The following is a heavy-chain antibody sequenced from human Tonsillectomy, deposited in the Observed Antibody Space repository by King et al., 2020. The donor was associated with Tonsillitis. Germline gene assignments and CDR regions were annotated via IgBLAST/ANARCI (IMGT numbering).Heavy chain of an antibody. J-gene: IGHJ6*02. CDR1: GFTFSDYY. Sequence: VQLVESGGGLVKPGGSLRLSCAASGFTFSDYYMNWIRQAPGKGLEWVSYISSSGSTIKYADSVKGRFTISRDNAKNSLYLQMDSLGAEDTAVYYCARLSSSIPYYYYYGMDVWGQGTTVTVSS. V-gene: IGHV3-11*01. CDR2: ISSSGSTI. CDR3: ARLSSSIPYYYYYGMDV. D-gene: IGHD2-21*01.